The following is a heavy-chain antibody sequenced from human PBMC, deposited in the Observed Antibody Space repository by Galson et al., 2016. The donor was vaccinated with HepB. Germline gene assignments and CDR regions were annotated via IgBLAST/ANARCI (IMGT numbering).Heavy chain of an antibody. V-gene: IGHV3-48*02. CDR1: GFTFRTFS. CDR3: ARGLYSNSFDL. D-gene: IGHD4-11*01. Sequence: SLRLSCAASGFTFRTFSMDWVRQAPGKGLEWVSYISGDSDTIYYADSVKGRFTISRDNAKSSLNLQMNALRDEGTAVYYCARGLYSNSFDLWGQGTPVTVS. J-gene: IGHJ5*02. CDR2: ISGDSDTI.